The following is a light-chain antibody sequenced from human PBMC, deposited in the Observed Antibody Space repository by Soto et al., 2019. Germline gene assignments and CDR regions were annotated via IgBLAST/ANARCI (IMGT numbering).Light chain of an antibody. CDR3: QDYNNWPWT. V-gene: IGKV3-15*01. J-gene: IGKJ1*01. CDR2: GAP. Sequence: IVMTQSPATVSVSPEERVTLSCRASQSVSRNLAWYQQKPGQTPRLLIYGAPTRAIGIPARFSGSGSETEFTVTISTLQTEDFAVYYCQDYNNWPWTFGQGTKVEI. CDR1: QSVSRN.